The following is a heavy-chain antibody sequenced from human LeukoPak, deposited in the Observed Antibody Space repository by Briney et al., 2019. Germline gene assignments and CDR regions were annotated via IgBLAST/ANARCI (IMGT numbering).Heavy chain of an antibody. CDR1: GGSFSGYY. D-gene: IGHD4-17*01. CDR3: ARDAPDYGDYGYSNWYFDL. CDR2: INHSGST. Sequence: SETLSLTCAVYGGSFSGYYWSWIRQPPGKGLEWIGEINHSGSTNYNPSLKSRVTISVDTSKNQFSLKLSSVTAADTAVYYCARDAPDYGDYGYSNWYFDLWGRGTLVTVSS. J-gene: IGHJ2*01. V-gene: IGHV4-34*01.